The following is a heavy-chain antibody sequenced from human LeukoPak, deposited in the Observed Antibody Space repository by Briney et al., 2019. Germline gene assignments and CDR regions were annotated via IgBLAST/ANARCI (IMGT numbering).Heavy chain of an antibody. CDR1: GYTFTDYY. D-gene: IGHD5-12*01. CDR2: INPNSGGT. Sequence: ASVKVSCKASGYTFTDYYIHWVRQAPGQGLEWMGWINPNSGGTNYAQKFQGRVTMTRDTSISTAYMELSRLRSDDTAVYYCARDLEWLRSGGNWFDPWGQGTLVTVSS. J-gene: IGHJ5*02. CDR3: ARDLEWLRSGGNWFDP. V-gene: IGHV1-2*02.